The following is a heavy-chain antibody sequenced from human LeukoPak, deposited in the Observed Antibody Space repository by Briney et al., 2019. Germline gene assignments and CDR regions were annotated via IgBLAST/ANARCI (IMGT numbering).Heavy chain of an antibody. J-gene: IGHJ4*02. CDR3: ARSSGWYRGYFDY. V-gene: IGHV4-34*01. Sequence: SETLSLTCAVYGGSFSGYYWSWLRQAPGKGVEWIGEINHSGSTNYNPSLKSRVTISVDTSKNQFSLKLSSVTAADTAVYYCARSSGWYRGYFDYWGQGTLVTVSS. D-gene: IGHD6-19*01. CDR1: GGSFSGYY. CDR2: INHSGST.